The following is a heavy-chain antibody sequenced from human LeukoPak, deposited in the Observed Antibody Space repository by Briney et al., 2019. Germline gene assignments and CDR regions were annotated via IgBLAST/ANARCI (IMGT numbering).Heavy chain of an antibody. CDR3: ARVPNWNSVNWFDP. Sequence: GGSLRLSCAASGFTFSSYDMNWVRQAPGKGLEWVSSISSTSSYIYYADSVKGRFTISRDNAKNSLYLQMNSLRGEDTAVYYCARVPNWNSVNWFDPWGQGTLVTVSS. J-gene: IGHJ5*02. CDR1: GFTFSSYD. V-gene: IGHV3-21*01. D-gene: IGHD1-7*01. CDR2: ISSTSSYI.